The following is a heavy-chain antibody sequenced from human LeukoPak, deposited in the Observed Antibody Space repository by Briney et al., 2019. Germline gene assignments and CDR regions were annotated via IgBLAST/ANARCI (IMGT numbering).Heavy chain of an antibody. V-gene: IGHV3-30*10. D-gene: IGHD6-13*01. CDR2: ISYDGSNK. CDR3: ARDRAIAAAAGCYMDV. J-gene: IGHJ6*03. CDR1: GFTFSSYA. Sequence: QPGRSLRLSCAASGFTFSSYAMHWVRQAPGKGLEWVAVISYDGSNKYYTDSVKDRFTISRDNSKDTLYLQMNSLRAEDTAVYYCARDRAIAAAAGCYMDVWGKGTTVTVSS.